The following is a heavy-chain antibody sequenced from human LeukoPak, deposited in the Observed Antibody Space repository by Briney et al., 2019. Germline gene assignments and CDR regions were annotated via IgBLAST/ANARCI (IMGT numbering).Heavy chain of an antibody. CDR1: GYTFSIYG. D-gene: IGHD3-3*01. Sequence: ASVKVSCKASGYTFSIYGIFWVRQAPGQGLEWMGWISAHTGNSDYAQKFQNRVTMTIDTSTSTAYMELRSLGSDDTAVYYCARDGKGRYDFRENDYWGQGTLVTVSS. V-gene: IGHV1-18*01. J-gene: IGHJ4*02. CDR3: ARDGKGRYDFRENDY. CDR2: ISAHTGNS.